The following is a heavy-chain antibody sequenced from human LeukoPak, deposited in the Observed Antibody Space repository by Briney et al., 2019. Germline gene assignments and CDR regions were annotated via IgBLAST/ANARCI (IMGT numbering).Heavy chain of an antibody. Sequence: PGGSLRLSCAASGISIGTYWMTWVRQAPGKGLEWVSYISTSGSTIYYADSVKGRFTISRDNAKNSLYLQMNSLRAEDTAVYDCARGTYYFDYGGQGTLVTVSS. V-gene: IGHV3-48*04. J-gene: IGHJ4*02. CDR3: ARGTYYFDY. D-gene: IGHD1-1*01. CDR1: GISIGTYW. CDR2: ISTSGSTI.